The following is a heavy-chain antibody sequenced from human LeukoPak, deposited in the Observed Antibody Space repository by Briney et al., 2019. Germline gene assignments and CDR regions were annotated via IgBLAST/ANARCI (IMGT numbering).Heavy chain of an antibody. Sequence: SETLSLTCAVYGGSFSGYYWSWIRQPPGKGLEWIGEINHSGSTNYNPSLKSRVTISVDTSKNQFSLKLSSVTAADTAVYYCARGTVEAAAEGGRSYYFDYWGQGTLVTVSS. V-gene: IGHV4-34*01. CDR3: ARGTVEAAAEGGRSYYFDY. J-gene: IGHJ4*02. CDR1: GGSFSGYY. D-gene: IGHD6-13*01. CDR2: INHSGST.